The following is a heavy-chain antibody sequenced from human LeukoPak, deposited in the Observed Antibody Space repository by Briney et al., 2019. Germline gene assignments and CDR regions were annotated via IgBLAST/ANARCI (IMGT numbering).Heavy chain of an antibody. V-gene: IGHV4-34*01. J-gene: IGHJ3*02. CDR3: ARGRGATFIRDAFDI. CDR1: GGSFSGYY. Sequence: SETLSLTCAVYGGSFSGYYWSWIRQPPGKGLEWIGEINHSGSTNYNPSLKSRVTISVDTSKNQFSLKLSSVTAADTAVYYCARGRGATFIRDAFDIWGQGTMVTVSP. CDR2: INHSGST. D-gene: IGHD1-26*01.